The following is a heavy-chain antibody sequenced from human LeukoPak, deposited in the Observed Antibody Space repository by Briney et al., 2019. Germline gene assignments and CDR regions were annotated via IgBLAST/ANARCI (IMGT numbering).Heavy chain of an antibody. Sequence: GGSLRLSCAASGFTFNDYAMSWVRQAPGKGLEWVSAISGSGGSTYYADSVKGRFTISRDNSKNTLYLQMNSLRAEDTAVYYCAKTSLVEENDYWGQGTLVTVSS. CDR3: AKTSLVEENDY. V-gene: IGHV3-23*01. CDR1: GFTFNDYA. CDR2: ISGSGGST. J-gene: IGHJ4*02.